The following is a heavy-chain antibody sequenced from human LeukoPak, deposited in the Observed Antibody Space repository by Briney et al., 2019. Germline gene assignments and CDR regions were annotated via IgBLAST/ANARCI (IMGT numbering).Heavy chain of an antibody. V-gene: IGHV1-46*01. D-gene: IGHD6-13*01. Sequence: ASVKVSFKASGYTFTSYYMHWVRQAPGQGLEWMGIINPSGGSTSYAQKFQGRVTMTRDTSTSTVYMELSSLRSEDTAVYYCAREVAAAVNIWYFDYWGQGTLVTVSS. CDR2: INPSGGST. CDR3: AREVAAAVNIWYFDY. CDR1: GYTFTSYY. J-gene: IGHJ4*02.